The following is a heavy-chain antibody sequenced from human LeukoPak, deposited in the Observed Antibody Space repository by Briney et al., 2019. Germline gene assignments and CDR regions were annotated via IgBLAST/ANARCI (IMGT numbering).Heavy chain of an antibody. CDR1: GFTFSSYS. CDR3: ARTYCSGGSCHPRGYYFDY. D-gene: IGHD2-15*01. CDR2: ISSSSSYI. J-gene: IGHJ4*02. V-gene: IGHV3-21*01. Sequence: GESLRLSCAASGFTFSSYSMNWVRKAPRPGLELVSSISSSSSYIYYADSVKGRFTISRDNAKNSLYLQMNSLRAEDTAVYYCARTYCSGGSCHPRGYYFDYWGQGTLVTVSS.